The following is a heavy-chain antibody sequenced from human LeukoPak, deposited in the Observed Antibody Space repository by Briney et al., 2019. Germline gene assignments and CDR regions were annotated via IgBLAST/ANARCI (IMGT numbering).Heavy chain of an antibody. V-gene: IGHV4-4*09. CDR3: AREMATTPGAFDI. CDR1: GGSISSYY. CDR2: IYTSGST. D-gene: IGHD5-24*01. J-gene: IGHJ3*02. Sequence: AETLSLTCTVSGGSISSYYWSWIRQPPGKGLEWIGYIYTSGSTNYNPSLKSRVSISVDTSTNQFSLKLSSVNAADTAVYYCAREMATTPGAFDIWGQGTMVTVSS.